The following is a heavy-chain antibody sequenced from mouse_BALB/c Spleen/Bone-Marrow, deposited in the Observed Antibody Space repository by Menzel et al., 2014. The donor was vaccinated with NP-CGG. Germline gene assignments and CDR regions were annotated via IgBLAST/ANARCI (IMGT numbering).Heavy chain of an antibody. Sequence: VQLKQSGAELVKPGASVKLSCTASGFNIKDTYMHWVKQRPEQGLEWIGRIDSANGNTKYDPKFQGKATITADTSSNTAYLQLSSLTSEDTAVYYCANYYYGYYFDSWGQGTTLTVSS. CDR3: ANYYYGYYFDS. V-gene: IGHV14-3*02. CDR1: GFNIKDTY. J-gene: IGHJ2*01. D-gene: IGHD1-1*01. CDR2: IDSANGNT.